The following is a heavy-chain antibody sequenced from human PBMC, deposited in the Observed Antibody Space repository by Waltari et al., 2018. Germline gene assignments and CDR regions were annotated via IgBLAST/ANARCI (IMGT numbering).Heavy chain of an antibody. V-gene: IGHV1-69*01. CDR2: IIPIFGTA. CDR3: ARDRSTTKHYYFDY. Sequence: QVQLVQSGAEVKKPGSAVKALCKASGGTFSSYAITWVRRAPGQGLEWMGGIIPIFGTANYAQKFQGRVTITADESTSTAYMELSSLRSEDTAVYYCARDRSTTKHYYFDYWGQGTLVTVSS. D-gene: IGHD1-26*01. CDR1: GGTFSSYA. J-gene: IGHJ4*02.